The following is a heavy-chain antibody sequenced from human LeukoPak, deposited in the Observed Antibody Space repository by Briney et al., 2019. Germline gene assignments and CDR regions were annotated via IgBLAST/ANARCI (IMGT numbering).Heavy chain of an antibody. D-gene: IGHD3-22*01. CDR1: GGSFSGYF. Sequence: PSETLSLTCVVYGGSFSGYFWSWIRQPPGKGLEWIGEITPSGSTNYSPSLKSRVSIPIDTSKKKLSLRLTSVTAADSAVYYCASSFYYDSRDYWGQGTLVTVSS. V-gene: IGHV4-34*01. CDR3: ASSFYYDSRDY. J-gene: IGHJ4*02. CDR2: ITPSGST.